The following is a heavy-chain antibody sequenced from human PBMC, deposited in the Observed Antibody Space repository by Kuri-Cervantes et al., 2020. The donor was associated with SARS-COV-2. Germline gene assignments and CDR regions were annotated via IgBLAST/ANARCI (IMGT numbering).Heavy chain of an antibody. Sequence: GSLRLSCAVYGGSFSGYYWSWIRQPPGKGLEWIGEINHSGSTNYNPSLKSRVTIPVDTSKNQFSLKLSSVTAADTAVYYCARGGFWYGAGYFDYWGQGNLVTVSS. J-gene: IGHJ4*02. D-gene: IGHD4-17*01. CDR1: GGSFSGYY. CDR2: INHSGST. CDR3: ARGGFWYGAGYFDY. V-gene: IGHV4-34*01.